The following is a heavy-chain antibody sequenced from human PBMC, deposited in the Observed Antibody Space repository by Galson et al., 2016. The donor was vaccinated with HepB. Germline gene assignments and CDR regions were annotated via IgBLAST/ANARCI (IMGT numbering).Heavy chain of an antibody. CDR3: AYLRFFDWLFSLDY. D-gene: IGHD3-9*01. Sequence: SLRLSCAASGFTFSTYGMHWLRQAPGKGLEWLATISNDGTDIYYADSVKGRFTVSRDNSKNTLYLQMNSLRVEDTAVYYCAYLRFFDWLFSLDYWGQGTLVTVSS. V-gene: IGHV3-30*03. J-gene: IGHJ4*02. CDR2: ISNDGTDI. CDR1: GFTFSTYG.